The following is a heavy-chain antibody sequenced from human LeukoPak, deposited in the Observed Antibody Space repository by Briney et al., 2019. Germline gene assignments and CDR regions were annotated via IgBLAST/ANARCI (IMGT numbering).Heavy chain of an antibody. CDR3: ARGRDGIFDY. J-gene: IGHJ4*02. CDR2: ISSGGTTI. V-gene: IGHV3-48*03. CDR1: GFSFRSYE. D-gene: IGHD5-24*01. Sequence: GGSLRLSCAASGFSFRSYEMNWVRQAPGKGLEWVSYISSGGTTIYYADSVKGRFTISRDNAKSSLYLQMNSLRVADTAVYYCARGRDGIFDYWGQGTLVTVSS.